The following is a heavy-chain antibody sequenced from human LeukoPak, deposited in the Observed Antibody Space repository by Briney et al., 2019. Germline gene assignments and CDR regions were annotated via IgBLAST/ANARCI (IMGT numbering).Heavy chain of an antibody. D-gene: IGHD3-22*01. J-gene: IGHJ4*02. CDR2: IYHSGST. Sequence: SETLSLTCTVSGGSISSSSYYWGWIRQPPGKGLEWIGSIYHSGSTYYNPSLKSRVTISVDTSKNQFSLKLSSVTAADTAVYYCARHHSSGYDLSWGQGTLVTVSS. CDR3: ARHHSSGYDLS. V-gene: IGHV4-39*07. CDR1: GGSISSSSYY.